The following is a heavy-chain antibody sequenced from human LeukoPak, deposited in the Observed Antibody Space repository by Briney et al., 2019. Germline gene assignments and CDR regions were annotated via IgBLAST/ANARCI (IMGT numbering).Heavy chain of an antibody. J-gene: IGHJ4*02. CDR3: ARDRGASGSYRPVDY. CDR1: GFTFSSYA. CDR2: ISSSASII. Sequence: EGSLRLSCAASGFTFSSYAMSWVRQAPGKGLEWVSYISSSASIIYYSDSVKGRFTISRDNAKNSLYLQMNSLRAEDTAVYYCARDRGASGSYRPVDYWGQGTLVTVSS. V-gene: IGHV3-48*04. D-gene: IGHD1-26*01.